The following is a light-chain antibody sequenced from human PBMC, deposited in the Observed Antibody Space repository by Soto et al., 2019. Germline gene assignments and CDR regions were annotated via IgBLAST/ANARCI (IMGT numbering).Light chain of an antibody. CDR1: QSVSSN. CDR2: GAS. J-gene: IGKJ1*01. Sequence: EIEMAQSPATLSLSPGERATLYCWASQSVSSNLAWYQQKPGQAPRLLIYGASTRVTGVPARFSGSGSGTEFILIISSLQSEDFSVYYCQRYLNCPTWTFAPGTK. V-gene: IGKV3-15*01. CDR3: QRYLNCPTWT.